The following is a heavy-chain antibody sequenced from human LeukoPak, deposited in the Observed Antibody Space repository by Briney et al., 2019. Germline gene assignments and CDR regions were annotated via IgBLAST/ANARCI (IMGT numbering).Heavy chain of an antibody. CDR3: AKSNGYGLVDI. J-gene: IGHJ3*02. CDR1: GYSISTGYY. CDR2: IFYSGST. D-gene: IGHD3-10*01. V-gene: IGHV4-38-2*02. Sequence: SETLSLTCTVSGYSISTGYYWGWIRQPPGKGLEWIGNIFYSGSTYYSPSLKSRVTISLDTSRNQFSLKLTSVTAADTAVYYCAKSNGYGLVDIWGQGTMVTVSS.